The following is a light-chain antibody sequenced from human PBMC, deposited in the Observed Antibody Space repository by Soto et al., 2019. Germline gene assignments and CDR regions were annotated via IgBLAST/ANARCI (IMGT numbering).Light chain of an antibody. V-gene: IGKV3-20*01. J-gene: IGKJ5*01. Sequence: EIVLTQSRGTLSLSPGERATLSCRASQTLSNSFIAWYQQKPGQAPRLLIYDTSSRATGAPDRYSASGSGTDFPLTISRLEPEDFAVFFCQQYGTSEIIFGQGTRLE. CDR3: QQYGTSEII. CDR1: QTLSNSF. CDR2: DTS.